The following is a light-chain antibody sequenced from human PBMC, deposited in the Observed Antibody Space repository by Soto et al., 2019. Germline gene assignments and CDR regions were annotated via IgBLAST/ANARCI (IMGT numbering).Light chain of an antibody. CDR1: QSISSY. CDR3: QQSYSTPLT. CDR2: AAS. V-gene: IGKV1-39*01. J-gene: IGKJ4*01. Sequence: DIPMTQSPSSLSASVGDRVTITCRASQSISSYLNWYQQKPGKAPNLLIYAASSLQSGVPSRFSGSGSGTEFTLTISSLQPEDFATYYCQQSYSTPLTFGGGTKVEIK.